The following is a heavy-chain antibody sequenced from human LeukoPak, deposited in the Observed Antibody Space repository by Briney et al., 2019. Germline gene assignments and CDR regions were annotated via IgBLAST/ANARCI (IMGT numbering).Heavy chain of an antibody. Sequence: GGSLRLSCSASGFTFTKYAMHWVRQAPGQGLDYVSAISTDGGSTYHADSVKGRFAISRDNSKNTLYLQMSSLRPEDTAVYYCVRESIDILGGLHTFGIWGQGTMVTVSS. CDR3: VRESIDILGGLHTFGI. CDR1: GFTFTKYA. CDR2: ISTDGGST. D-gene: IGHD2-15*01. J-gene: IGHJ3*02. V-gene: IGHV3-64D*06.